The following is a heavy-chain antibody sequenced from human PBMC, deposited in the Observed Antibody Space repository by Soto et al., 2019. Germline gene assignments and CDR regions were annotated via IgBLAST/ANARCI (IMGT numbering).Heavy chain of an antibody. CDR3: AKGHTVTPNWFDP. CDR2: ISGSGGST. D-gene: IGHD4-17*01. V-gene: IGHV3-23*01. J-gene: IGHJ5*02. CDR1: GFTFSSYA. Sequence: EVQLLESGGGLVQPGGSLRLSCAASGFTFSSYAMSWVRQAPGKGLEWVSAISGSGGSTYYADSVTGRFTISRDNSKNTLYLQLNSLRAEDTAVYYCAKGHTVTPNWFDPWGQGTLVTVSS.